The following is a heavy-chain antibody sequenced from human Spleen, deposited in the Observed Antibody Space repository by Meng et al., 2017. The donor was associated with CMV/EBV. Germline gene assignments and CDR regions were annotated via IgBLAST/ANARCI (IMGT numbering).Heavy chain of an antibody. CDR2: INTNTGNP. CDR1: YTFTSYN. CDR3: ARQVEDYYDSAGYYFDY. D-gene: IGHD3-22*01. J-gene: IGHJ4*02. Sequence: YTFTSYNMNWVRQAPGQGLEWMGWINTNTGNPTYAQGFTGRIVFSLDTSVSTAYLQITSLKAEDTAVYYCARQVEDYYDSAGYYFDYWGQGTLVTVSS. V-gene: IGHV7-4-1*02.